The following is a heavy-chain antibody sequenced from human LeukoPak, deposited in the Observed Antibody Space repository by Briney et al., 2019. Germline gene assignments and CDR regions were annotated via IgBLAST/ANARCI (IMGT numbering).Heavy chain of an antibody. CDR1: GFSFINFG. V-gene: IGHV3-30*02. CDR3: ARDDYYFASEN. CDR2: MRSDGSDI. D-gene: IGHD2/OR15-2a*01. Sequence: GGFLRTSWGAAGFSFINFGLALFPPGPGQGPGLVAFMRSDGSDIFYAESLKGRFTISRDNAKNTLFLQMNSLRAEDTAVYYCARDDYYFASENWGQGALVTVSS. J-gene: IGHJ4*02.